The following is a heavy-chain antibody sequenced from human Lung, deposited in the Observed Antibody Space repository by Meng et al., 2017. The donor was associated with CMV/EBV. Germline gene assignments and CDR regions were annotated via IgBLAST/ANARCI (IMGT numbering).Heavy chain of an antibody. D-gene: IGHD2-15*01. J-gene: IGHJ6*02. V-gene: IGHV3-20*04. Sequence: FCDDSGFRFDDFGMGWVRQAPGKGLEWISGIDWNGGRTVYADSVKGRFTISRNNAENSLYVQMNSLRDEDTAVYYCARDRIAYGLDVWGQGPTVTVSS. CDR2: IDWNGGRT. CDR1: GFRFDDFG. CDR3: ARDRIAYGLDV.